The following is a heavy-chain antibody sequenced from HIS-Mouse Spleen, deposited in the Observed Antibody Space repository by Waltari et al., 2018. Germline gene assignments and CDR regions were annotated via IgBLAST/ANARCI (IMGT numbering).Heavy chain of an antibody. J-gene: IGHJ2*01. D-gene: IGHD6-13*01. V-gene: IGHV4-39*07. CDR3: AREIPYSSSWYDWYFDL. CDR1: GCSIRRSRYS. Sequence: QLQLQASGPGLVTPSETLSHPRTVPGCSIRRSRYSRGWIRQPPGKGLEWIVSIYYSGSTYYNPSLKSRVTISVDTSKNQFSLKLSSVTAADTAVYYCAREIPYSSSWYDWYFDLWGRGTLVTVSS. CDR2: IYYSGST.